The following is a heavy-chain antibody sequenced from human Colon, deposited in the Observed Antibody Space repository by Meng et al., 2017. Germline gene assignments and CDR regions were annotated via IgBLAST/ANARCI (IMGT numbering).Heavy chain of an antibody. Sequence: SETPSLTCSVSGSMTGADSYYWGWIRQSPGKGLEWIGSHYYSGKTYYNPSLKSRVTISVDASKSQFSLKLTSVTAADTAVYFCGRAPDYWGQGTLVTVSS. V-gene: IGHV4-39*07. J-gene: IGHJ4*02. CDR3: GRAPDY. CDR2: HYYSGKT. CDR1: GSMTGADSYY.